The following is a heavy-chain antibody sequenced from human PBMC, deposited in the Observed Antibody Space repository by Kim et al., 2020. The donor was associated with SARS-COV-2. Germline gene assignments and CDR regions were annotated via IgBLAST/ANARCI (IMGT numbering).Heavy chain of an antibody. CDR3: ARSGGITIFGVVITNWFDP. Sequence: SRVTISVDTSKNQFSLKLSSVTAADTAVYYCARSGGITIFGVVITNWFDPWGQGTLVTVSS. D-gene: IGHD3-3*01. V-gene: IGHV4-34*01. J-gene: IGHJ5*02.